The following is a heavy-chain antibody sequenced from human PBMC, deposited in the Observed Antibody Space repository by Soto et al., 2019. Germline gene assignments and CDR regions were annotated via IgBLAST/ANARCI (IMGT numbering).Heavy chain of an antibody. CDR1: GYMFTNYW. Sequence: PVEALKISCEGSGYMFTNYWINWGRQVSGGGLEWLGRIDPSDSYTKYNPSFQGHVTISPDKSTSTAYLPRSILRSSDTAVYYCASHNFFCGGDCHSRGLDVWCQGITGSVSS. CDR2: IDPSDSYT. V-gene: IGHV5-10-1*01. D-gene: IGHD2-21*02. CDR3: ASHNFFCGGDCHSRGLDV. J-gene: IGHJ6*02.